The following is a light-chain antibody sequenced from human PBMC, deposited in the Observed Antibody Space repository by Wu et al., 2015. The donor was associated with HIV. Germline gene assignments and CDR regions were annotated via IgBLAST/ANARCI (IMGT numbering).Light chain of an antibody. V-gene: IGKV1-39*01. CDR1: QSISTY. CDR3: QQSDSPPRT. CDR2: AAS. Sequence: DIQMTQSPSSLSASVGDRVTITCRASQSISTYVNWYQQKPGKAPKLLICAASNLQGGVPSRFSGSGSGTDFTLTVTSLQPEDFATYYCQQSDSPPRTFGQGTKVEVE. J-gene: IGKJ1*01.